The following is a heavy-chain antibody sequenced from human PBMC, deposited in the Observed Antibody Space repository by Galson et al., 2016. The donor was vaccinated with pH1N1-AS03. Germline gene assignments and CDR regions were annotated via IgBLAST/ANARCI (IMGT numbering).Heavy chain of an antibody. Sequence: LRLSCAASGFIFNHYALHWVRQPPGKGLEWIGEVILGRCNDCVPGENTKYAPSLKSRVTISIDTSRSPLSLRLTSVTAADTAVDYCVRIPTGLDYWGQGSLVTVSS. CDR2: VILGRCNDCVPGENT. J-gene: IGHJ4*02. CDR1: GFIFNHYA. CDR3: VRIPTGLDY. D-gene: IGHD5-18*01. V-gene: IGHV4-34*08.